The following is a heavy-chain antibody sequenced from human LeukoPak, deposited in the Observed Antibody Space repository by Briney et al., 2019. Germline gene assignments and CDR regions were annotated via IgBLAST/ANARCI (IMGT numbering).Heavy chain of an antibody. CDR2: IYYGESA. V-gene: IGHV4-59*08. Sequence: SETLSLTCTVSGGSISGYYWSWIRQSPGKGLEWIGYIYYGESAHYNPSLKSRVTISVDTSKSHFTLRLTSVTAADTAVYYCAKQAGQMRFDPWGQGILVTASS. CDR1: GGSISGYY. CDR3: AKQAGQMRFDP. J-gene: IGHJ5*02. D-gene: IGHD5-24*01.